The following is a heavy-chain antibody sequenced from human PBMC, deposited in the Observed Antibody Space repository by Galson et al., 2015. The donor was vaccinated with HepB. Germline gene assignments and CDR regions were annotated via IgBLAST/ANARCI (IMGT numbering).Heavy chain of an antibody. CDR3: ARPAGGYDPFDY. D-gene: IGHD5-12*01. J-gene: IGHJ4*02. CDR2: LSYDGTNQ. CDR1: GFTFIKYN. Sequence: SLRLSCAASGFTFIKYNMHWVRQAPGKGLEWVAALSYDGTNQYYADSVKGRFTISRDNSKNTFFLQLNSLRLGDTAVNYCARPAGGYDPFDYWGQGTLVTVSS. V-gene: IGHV3-30*03.